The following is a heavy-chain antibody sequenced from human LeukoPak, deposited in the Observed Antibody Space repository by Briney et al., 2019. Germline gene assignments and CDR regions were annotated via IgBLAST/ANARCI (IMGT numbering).Heavy chain of an antibody. Sequence: GGSLRLSCAASGFTFSDYYMSWIRQAPGKGLEWVSYISSSGSTIYYADSVKGRFTISRDNAKNSLYLQMNSLRAEDTAVYYCAREWGDRGYDILTGYRKGFDPWGQGTLVTVSS. CDR2: ISSSGSTI. J-gene: IGHJ5*02. CDR3: AREWGDRGYDILTGYRKGFDP. V-gene: IGHV3-11*04. D-gene: IGHD3-9*01. CDR1: GFTFSDYY.